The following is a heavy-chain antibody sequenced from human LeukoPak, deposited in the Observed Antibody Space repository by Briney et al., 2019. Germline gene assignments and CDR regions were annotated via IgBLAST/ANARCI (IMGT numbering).Heavy chain of an antibody. CDR2: VIDGKTI. J-gene: IGHJ4*02. V-gene: IGHV3-69-1*02. Sequence: PVQHLDSPSVVIDGKTIHYADSVKGRFTISRDNAKNSVYLQMNSLRVEDTAIYYCASLWELIGSWGQGTLVTVSS. D-gene: IGHD1-26*01. CDR3: ASLWELIGS.